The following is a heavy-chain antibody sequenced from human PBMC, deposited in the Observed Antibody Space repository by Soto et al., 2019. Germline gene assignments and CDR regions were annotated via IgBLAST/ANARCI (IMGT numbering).Heavy chain of an antibody. CDR3: VRESCVGGWCKGYFQE. D-gene: IGHD2-21*01. Sequence: EVQLVASGGDLVQPGGSLRISCAASGFTFSAHWLTWVRQAPGKGLEYVATLNQDGSQKYYVDSVKGRFTISRDNARNSVYLQMNSLRVEDTAVYFCVRESCVGGWCKGYFQEWGQGTRVTVSS. J-gene: IGHJ1*01. CDR2: LNQDGSQK. CDR1: GFTFSAHW. V-gene: IGHV3-7*05.